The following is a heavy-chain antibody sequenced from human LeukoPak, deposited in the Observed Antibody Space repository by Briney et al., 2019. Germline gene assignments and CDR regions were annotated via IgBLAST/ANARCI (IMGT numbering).Heavy chain of an antibody. V-gene: IGHV4-39*07. CDR1: GGSISSSSYY. CDR3: ARAKMATIHVDAFDI. Sequence: SETLSLTCTVSGGSISSSSYYWGWIRQPPGKGLEWLGSIYYSGSTYYNPSLKSRVTISVDTSKNQFSLKLSSVTAADTAVYYCARAKMATIHVDAFDIWGQGTMVTVSS. J-gene: IGHJ3*02. D-gene: IGHD5-12*01. CDR2: IYYSGST.